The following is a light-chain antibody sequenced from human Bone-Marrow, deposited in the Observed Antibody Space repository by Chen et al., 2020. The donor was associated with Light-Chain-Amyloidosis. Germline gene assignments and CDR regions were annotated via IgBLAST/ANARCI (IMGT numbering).Light chain of an antibody. J-gene: IGKJ1*01. CDR2: GVS. CDR3: QQSYSPSWT. V-gene: IGKV2-29*02. CDR1: QSLLQSNGKTY. Sequence: EIVMTQTPLTLAGTPVQPASISCKSSQSLLQSNGKTYLYWYLQKPGQSPQLLIYGVSKRFSGVPDRFSGSGSGTDFTLTIISLQPEDFATYHCQQSYSPSWTFGQGTKVESK.